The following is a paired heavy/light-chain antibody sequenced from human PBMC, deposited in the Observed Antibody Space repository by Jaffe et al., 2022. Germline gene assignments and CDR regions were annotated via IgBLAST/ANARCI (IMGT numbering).Light chain of an antibody. Sequence: QAVVTQEPSLTVSPGGTVTLTCGSSTGAVTSGHYPYWFQQKPGQAPRTLIYDTTEKHSWTPDRFSGYLLEGKAALTLSGAQPEDEADYYCLLSHTGARQVFGGGTKLTVL. J-gene: IGLJ3*02. CDR3: LLSHTGARQV. CDR2: DTT. V-gene: IGLV7-46*01. CDR1: TGAVTSGHY.
Heavy chain of an antibody. V-gene: IGHV3-49*04. CDR2: IRNKVYGGTT. Sequence: EVQLVESGGGLVQPGRSLRLSCTPSGFTFGDYAMSWVRQAPGKGLEWVGFIRNKVYGGTTEYAASVKGRFTISKDGAKNIAYLQMNGLKTEDTAVYYCTSTQRGYSYGFDYWGQGTLVTVSS. CDR3: TSTQRGYSYGFDY. CDR1: GFTFGDYA. D-gene: IGHD2-2*03. J-gene: IGHJ4*02.